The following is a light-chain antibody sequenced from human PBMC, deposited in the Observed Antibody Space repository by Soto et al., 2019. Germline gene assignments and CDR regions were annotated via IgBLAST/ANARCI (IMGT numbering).Light chain of an antibody. CDR1: SSHVGSYNL. CDR2: EGI. V-gene: IGLV2-23*01. Sequence: QSALTQPASVSGSPGQSITISCTGTSSHVGSYNLVSWYQHPPGKVPKLIIYEGIKRPSGVSNRFSGSKSGKRASLTISGLQAEDEADYYCCSYAGGNTWVFGGGTKVTVL. J-gene: IGLJ3*02. CDR3: CSYAGGNTWV.